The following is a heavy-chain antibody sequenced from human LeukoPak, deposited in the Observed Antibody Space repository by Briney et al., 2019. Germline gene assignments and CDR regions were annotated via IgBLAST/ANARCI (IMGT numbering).Heavy chain of an antibody. CDR3: AKGNSYGYYFDY. CDR1: GFTFSSYA. D-gene: IGHD5-18*01. Sequence: GGSLRLSCAASGFTFSSYAMHWVRQAPGKGLEWVAVIPYDGSNKYYADSVKGRFTISRDNSKNTLYLQMNSLRAEDTAVYYCAKGNSYGYYFDYWGQGTLVTVSS. J-gene: IGHJ4*02. CDR2: IPYDGSNK. V-gene: IGHV3-30-3*01.